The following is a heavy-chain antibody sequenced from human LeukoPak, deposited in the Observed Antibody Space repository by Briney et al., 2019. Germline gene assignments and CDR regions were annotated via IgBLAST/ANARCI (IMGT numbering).Heavy chain of an antibody. CDR1: GYNFASYW. CDR3: ARQKAYDRYFDL. V-gene: IGHV5-51*01. D-gene: IGHD3-3*01. J-gene: IGHJ2*01. CDR2: FYPGDSDT. Sequence: GESLKISCKGSGYNFASYWIGWVRQMPGKGLEWMGIFYPGDSDTRYSPSFQGQVTMSAVKSISTAYLQWSSLKASDTAMYYCARQKAYDRYFDLWGRGTLVTVSS.